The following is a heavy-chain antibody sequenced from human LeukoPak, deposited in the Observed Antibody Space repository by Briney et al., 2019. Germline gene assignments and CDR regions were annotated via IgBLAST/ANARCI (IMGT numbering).Heavy chain of an antibody. J-gene: IGHJ4*02. Sequence: GGSLRLSCAASGFTFSSYSMNWVRQAPGEGLEWVSSISSSSSYIYYADSVKGRFTISRDNAKNSLYLQMNSLRAEDTAVYYCARHRPRVYSSSPDYWGQGTLVTVSS. D-gene: IGHD6-6*01. V-gene: IGHV3-21*01. CDR3: ARHRPRVYSSSPDY. CDR1: GFTFSSYS. CDR2: ISSSSSYI.